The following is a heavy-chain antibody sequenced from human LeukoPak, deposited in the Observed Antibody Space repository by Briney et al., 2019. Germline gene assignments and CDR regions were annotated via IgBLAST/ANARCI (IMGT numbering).Heavy chain of an antibody. Sequence: PGGSLRLXCAASGFTFSSYAMSWVRQAPGKGLEWVSAISGSGGSTYYADSVKGRFTISRDNSKNTLYLQMNSLRAEDTAVYYCAIDRLVVVAATPFDYWGQGTLVTVSS. CDR2: ISGSGGST. CDR3: AIDRLVVVAATPFDY. D-gene: IGHD2-15*01. V-gene: IGHV3-23*01. J-gene: IGHJ4*02. CDR1: GFTFSSYA.